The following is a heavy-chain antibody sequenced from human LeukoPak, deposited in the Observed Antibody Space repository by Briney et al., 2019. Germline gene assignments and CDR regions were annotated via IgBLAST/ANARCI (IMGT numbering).Heavy chain of an antibody. D-gene: IGHD3-22*01. J-gene: IGHJ4*02. V-gene: IGHV1-24*01. Sequence: ASVKVSCKVSGSTFAELSMHWVRQAPGKGLEWMGGLDPEDGQATYAQKFRGRVTVTEDTSTDTVYMDLSSLRSEDTAVYYCATVSSYTYDNGGFYFDFWGQGTLVTVSS. CDR3: ATVSSYTYDNGGFYFDF. CDR1: GSTFAELS. CDR2: LDPEDGQA.